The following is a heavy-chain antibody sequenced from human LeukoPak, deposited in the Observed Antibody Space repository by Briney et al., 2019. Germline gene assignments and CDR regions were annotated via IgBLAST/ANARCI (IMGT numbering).Heavy chain of an antibody. CDR1: GVSFDDYY. CDR3: SRGRDRSKAGDH. Sequence: SETLSLTCDVSGVSFDDYYCSWVRQPPGKGLEWVGEIHPHGIFYYNSSLMSRVTISIDTSKSQFSLRLTSVTAADTAIYYCSRGRDRSKAGDHWGQGSLVTVSS. J-gene: IGHJ4*02. D-gene: IGHD5-24*01. CDR2: IHPHGIF. V-gene: IGHV4-34*01.